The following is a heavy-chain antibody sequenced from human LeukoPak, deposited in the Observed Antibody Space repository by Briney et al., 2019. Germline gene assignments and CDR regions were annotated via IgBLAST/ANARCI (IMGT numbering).Heavy chain of an antibody. D-gene: IGHD2-15*01. Sequence: QPGRSLRLSCAASGFALDDYAMHWVRQAPGKGLEWVAVISYDGSNKYYADSVKGRFTISRDNSKNTLYLQMNSLRAEDTAVYYCARETGGSCLECFDYWGQGTLVTVSS. V-gene: IGHV3-30*03. CDR2: ISYDGSNK. CDR1: GFALDDYA. J-gene: IGHJ4*02. CDR3: ARETGGSCLECFDY.